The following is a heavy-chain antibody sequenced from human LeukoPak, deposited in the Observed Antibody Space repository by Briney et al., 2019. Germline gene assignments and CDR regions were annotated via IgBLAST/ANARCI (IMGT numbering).Heavy chain of an antibody. J-gene: IGHJ3*02. D-gene: IGHD3-10*01. CDR1: GFTFSRYV. Sequence: GGSLRLSCAASGFTFSRYVINWVRQAPGKGPEWVAVVSSEGSNKYYGDPVKGRFIISRDNSMNTLYLQMNSLRAEDTAVYYCAGSKGFGEFFDAFDIWGQGTLVTVSS. CDR2: VSSEGSNK. V-gene: IGHV3-30*03. CDR3: AGSKGFGEFFDAFDI.